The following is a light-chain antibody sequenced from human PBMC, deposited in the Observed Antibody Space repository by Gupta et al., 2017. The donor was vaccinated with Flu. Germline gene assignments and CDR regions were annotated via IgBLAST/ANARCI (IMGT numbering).Light chain of an antibody. CDR2: EVS. J-gene: IGLJ3*02. Sequence: SDVGGYNYVSWYQQHPGKAPKLMIYEVSNRPSGVSNRFSGSKSCNTASLTISGLQAEDEADYYCSSYTSSSTPSWVFGGGTKLTVL. CDR1: SDVGGYNY. CDR3: SSYTSSSTPSWV. V-gene: IGLV2-14*01.